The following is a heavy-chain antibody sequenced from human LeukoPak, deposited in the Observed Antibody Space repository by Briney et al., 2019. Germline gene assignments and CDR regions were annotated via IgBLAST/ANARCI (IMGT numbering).Heavy chain of an antibody. V-gene: IGHV3-23*01. Sequence: GGSLRLSCAASGFTFSSYAMSWVRQAPGKGLEWVSAISGSGGSTYYADSVKGRFTISRDNSKNTLYLQMNSLRAEDTAVYYCAKPRGHDYGDYGSFDYWGQGTLVTVSS. CDR1: GFTFSSYA. J-gene: IGHJ4*02. D-gene: IGHD4-17*01. CDR3: AKPRGHDYGDYGSFDY. CDR2: ISGSGGST.